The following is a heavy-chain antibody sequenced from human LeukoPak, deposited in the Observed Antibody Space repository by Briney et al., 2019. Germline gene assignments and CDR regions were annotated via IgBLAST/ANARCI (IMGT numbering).Heavy chain of an antibody. CDR2: INPNSGGT. Sequence: ASVKVSCKASGYTFSGYYMHWLRQAPGQGLEWMGWINPNSGGTNYAQKFQGRVTMTRDTSISTAYMELSRLRSDDTAVYYCARVRGYYDSSGPRDYWGQGTLVTVSS. D-gene: IGHD3-22*01. V-gene: IGHV1-2*02. CDR3: ARVRGYYDSSGPRDY. J-gene: IGHJ4*02. CDR1: GYTFSGYY.